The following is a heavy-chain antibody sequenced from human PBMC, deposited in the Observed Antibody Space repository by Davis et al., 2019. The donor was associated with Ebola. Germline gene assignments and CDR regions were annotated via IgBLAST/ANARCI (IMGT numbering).Heavy chain of an antibody. CDR1: GDSVSSNTAA. Sequence: SQTLSLTCAISGDSVSSNTAAWNWIRQSPSGGLEWLGRTYYRSKWFVDYAVSVKSRMTINSDTSKNQFSLKLSSVTAADTAVYYCARESTVTTVFDYWGQGTLVTVSS. CDR2: TYYRSKWFV. V-gene: IGHV6-1*01. D-gene: IGHD4-17*01. CDR3: ARESTVTTVFDY. J-gene: IGHJ4*02.